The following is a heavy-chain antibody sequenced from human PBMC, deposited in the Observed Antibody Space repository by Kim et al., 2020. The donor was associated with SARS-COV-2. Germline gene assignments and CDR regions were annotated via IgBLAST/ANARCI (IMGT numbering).Heavy chain of an antibody. CDR3: ARDLGGRNPSSLRD. CDR1: GGSISSGGYY. J-gene: IGHJ4*02. D-gene: IGHD4-4*01. V-gene: IGHV4-31*03. Sequence: SETLSLTCTVSGGSISSGGYYWSWIRQHPGKGLEWIGYIYYSGSTYYNPSLKSRVTISVDTSKNQFSLKLSSVTAADTAVYYCARDLGGRNPSSLRDWGQGTLVTVSS. CDR2: IYYSGST.